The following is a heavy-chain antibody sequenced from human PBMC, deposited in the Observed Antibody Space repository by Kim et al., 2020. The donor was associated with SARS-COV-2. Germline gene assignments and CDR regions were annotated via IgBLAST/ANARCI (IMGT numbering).Heavy chain of an antibody. D-gene: IGHD6-19*01. CDR1: GFRFSDYY. V-gene: IGHV3-11*04. CDR2: IHFSGSDI. Sequence: GGSLRLSCAASGFRFSDYYMSWIRQAPGKGLECVSYIHFSGSDIYYADSVKGRFTISRDNAKNSLYLQMNSLRAEDTAVYYCAGDHVVAGLYLDSWGQGILVTVSS. CDR3: AGDHVVAGLYLDS. J-gene: IGHJ4*02.